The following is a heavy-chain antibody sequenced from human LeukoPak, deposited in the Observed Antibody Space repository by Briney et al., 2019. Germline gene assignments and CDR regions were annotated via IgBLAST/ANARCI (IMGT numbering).Heavy chain of an antibody. CDR2: INHSGST. J-gene: IGHJ6*02. Sequence: SETLSLTCAVYGGSFSGYYWSWIRQPPGKGLEWIGEINHSGSTNYNPSLKSRVTISVDTSKNQFSLKLSSVTAADTAVYYCARGPRSDVVVPAALHYYYYGMDVWGQGTLVTVSS. V-gene: IGHV4-34*01. CDR3: ARGPRSDVVVPAALHYYYYGMDV. D-gene: IGHD2-2*01. CDR1: GGSFSGYY.